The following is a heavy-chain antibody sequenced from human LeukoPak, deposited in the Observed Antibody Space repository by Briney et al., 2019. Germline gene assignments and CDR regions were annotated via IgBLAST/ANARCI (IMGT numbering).Heavy chain of an antibody. D-gene: IGHD3-10*01. Sequence: PGGSLRLSCAASGFTVSSKYMSWVRQTPGKGPQWVALIYSSGDAYTADSVKGRFTISRDDSENTLYLQMDSLRAEDTAVYYCATGYYFGSGSYGYLDYWGQGTLVTVSS. CDR3: ATGYYFGSGSYGYLDY. CDR2: IYSSGDA. V-gene: IGHV3-53*01. CDR1: GFTVSSKY. J-gene: IGHJ4*02.